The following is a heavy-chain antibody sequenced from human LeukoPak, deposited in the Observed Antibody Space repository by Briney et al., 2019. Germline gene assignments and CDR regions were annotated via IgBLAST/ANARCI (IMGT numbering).Heavy chain of an antibody. Sequence: ASVNVSCKASGYSFTSYGISWVRQAPGQGLEWMGWISTYNGNTNYAQKLQGRVTMTTDTFTSTAYMELRGLRSDDTAVYYCARVLGVHGPFDPWGQGTLVTVCS. V-gene: IGHV1-18*01. CDR3: ARVLGVHGPFDP. CDR1: GYSFTSYG. J-gene: IGHJ5*02. D-gene: IGHD3-3*01. CDR2: ISTYNGNT.